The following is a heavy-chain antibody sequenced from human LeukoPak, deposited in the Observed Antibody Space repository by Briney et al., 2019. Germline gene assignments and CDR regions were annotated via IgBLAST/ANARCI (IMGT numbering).Heavy chain of an antibody. CDR1: GFTFSSYG. J-gene: IGHJ4*02. D-gene: IGHD6-13*01. Sequence: GGSLRLSCAASGFTFSSYGMHWVRQAPGKGLEWVAFIRYDGSNKYYADSVKGRFTISRDDSKNTLYLQMSSLRAEDTGVYYCATTLNIATPGHLWGQGALVTVSS. CDR2: IRYDGSNK. V-gene: IGHV3-30*02. CDR3: ATTLNIATPGHL.